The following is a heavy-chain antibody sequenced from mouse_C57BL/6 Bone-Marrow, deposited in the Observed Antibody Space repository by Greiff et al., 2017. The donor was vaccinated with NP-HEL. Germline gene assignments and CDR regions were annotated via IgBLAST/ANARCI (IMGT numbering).Heavy chain of an antibody. J-gene: IGHJ3*01. CDR1: GFSFNTYA. Sequence: EVKLVESGGGLVQPKGSLKLSCAASGFSFNTYAMNWVRQAPGKGLEWVARIRSKSNNYATYYADSVKDRFTISRDDSESMLYLQMNNLKTEDTAMYYCVRHAITGSWFAYWGQGTLVTVSA. V-gene: IGHV10-1*01. D-gene: IGHD4-1*01. CDR3: VRHAITGSWFAY. CDR2: IRSKSNNYAT.